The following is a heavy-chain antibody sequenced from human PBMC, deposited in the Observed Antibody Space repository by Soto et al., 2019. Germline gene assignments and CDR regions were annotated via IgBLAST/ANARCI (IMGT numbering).Heavy chain of an antibody. Sequence: QVQLVQSGAEVKKPGSSVKVSCKASGGTFSSYAISWVRQAPGQGLEWMGGIIPIFGTANYAQKFQGRVTITANESTGTAYMELGSLRSEDTAVYYCASPGTETIPFYGMDGWGQGTTVTVSS. CDR1: GGTFSSYA. CDR3: ASPGTETIPFYGMDG. CDR2: IIPIFGTA. D-gene: IGHD1-1*01. J-gene: IGHJ6*02. V-gene: IGHV1-69*12.